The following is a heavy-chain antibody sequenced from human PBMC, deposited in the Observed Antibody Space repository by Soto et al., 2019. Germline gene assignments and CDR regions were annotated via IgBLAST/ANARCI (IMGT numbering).Heavy chain of an antibody. CDR2: MHSSGNT. CDR3: ATTRGLAVGGSFDY. Sequence: PSETLSLTCTVSGNSISSYSYYWGWIRQAPGKVLEWIGTMHSSGNTYHNPSLRSRITIAVDTSKNQFSLKLNSVAAADTAFYYCATTRGLAVGGSFDYWGQGMLVTVSS. J-gene: IGHJ4*02. V-gene: IGHV4-39*01. D-gene: IGHD3-10*01. CDR1: GNSISSYSYY.